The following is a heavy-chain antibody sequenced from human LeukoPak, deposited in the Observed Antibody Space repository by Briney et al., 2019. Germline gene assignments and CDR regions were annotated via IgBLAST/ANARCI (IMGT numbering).Heavy chain of an antibody. CDR1: GFSVSTSY. CDR3: ARHLATSGSYPLDY. V-gene: IGHV3-23*01. J-gene: IGHJ4*02. Sequence: GGSLRLSCAASGFSVSTSYINWVRQAPGKGLEWVSAISGIGNAIFYADSAKGRFTISRDSSKNTLSLQMSSLRAEDTAVYYCARHLATSGSYPLDYWGPGTLVTVTS. CDR2: ISGIGNAI. D-gene: IGHD2-15*01.